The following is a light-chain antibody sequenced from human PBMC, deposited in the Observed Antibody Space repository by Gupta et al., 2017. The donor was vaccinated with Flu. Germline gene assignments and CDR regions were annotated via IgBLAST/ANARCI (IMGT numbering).Light chain of an antibody. V-gene: IGKV1-39*01. CDR1: QSVTWY. CDR3: QQTYDYPWT. Sequence: PSSLSASVGDRVTIACRASQSVTWYLNWYQQKPGIAPRLLIYGSSTVQTGVSSRFSGSGSGTDFTLTITNLQPEDFATYSCQQTYDYPWTFGQGTKVEFK. J-gene: IGKJ1*01. CDR2: GSS.